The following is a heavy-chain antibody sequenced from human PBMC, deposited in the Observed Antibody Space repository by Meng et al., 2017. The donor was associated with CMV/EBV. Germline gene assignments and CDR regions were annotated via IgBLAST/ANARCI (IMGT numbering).Heavy chain of an antibody. CDR1: GYTLTGYS. CDR3: ARVTFNRNIVVVPAAMVY. Sequence: ASVKVSCKASGYTLTGYSMHWVRQAPGQGLEWMGWINPNSGGTNYAQKFQGRVTMTRDTSISTAYMELSRLRSDDTAVYYCARVTFNRNIVVVPAAMVYWGQGTLVTVSS. V-gene: IGHV1-2*02. CDR2: INPNSGGT. J-gene: IGHJ4*02. D-gene: IGHD2-2*01.